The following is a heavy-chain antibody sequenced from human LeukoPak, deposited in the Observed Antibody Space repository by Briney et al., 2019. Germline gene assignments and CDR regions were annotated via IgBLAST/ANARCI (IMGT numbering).Heavy chain of an antibody. CDR2: ISYDGSNK. V-gene: IGHV3-30*18. CDR3: AKGQQLESKLDY. D-gene: IGHD6-13*01. J-gene: IGHJ4*02. CDR1: GFTFSSYG. Sequence: GGSLRLSCAASGFTFSSYGMHWVRQAPGKGLEWVAVISYDGSNKYYADSVKGRFTISRDNSKNTLYLQMNSLRAEDTAVYYCAKGQQLESKLDYWGQGTLVTVSA.